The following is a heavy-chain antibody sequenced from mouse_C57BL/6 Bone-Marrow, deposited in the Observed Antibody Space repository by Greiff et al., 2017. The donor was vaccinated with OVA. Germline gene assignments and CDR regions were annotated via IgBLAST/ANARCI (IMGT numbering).Heavy chain of an antibody. CDR2: IDPANGNT. J-gene: IGHJ3*01. CDR3: ARWQLRLLAWFAY. D-gene: IGHD3-2*02. CDR1: GFNIKNTY. Sequence: VQLQESVAELVRPGASVKLSCTASGFNIKNTYMHWVKQRPEQGLEWIGRIDPANGNTKYAPKFQGKATITADTSSNTAYLQLSSLTTEDTAIYYCARWQLRLLAWFAYWGQGTLVTVSA. V-gene: IGHV14-3*01.